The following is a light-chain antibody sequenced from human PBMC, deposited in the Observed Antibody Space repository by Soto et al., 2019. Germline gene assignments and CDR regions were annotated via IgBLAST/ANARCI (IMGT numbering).Light chain of an antibody. CDR3: HQYDNAPQT. Sequence: IVLTQSPDTLSLSPGERATLSCRASQSVSSNYLAWYQQKLGQAPRLLIYGASSRATGIPDRFSGSGSGTDFSLTISRLEPEDFAVYYCHQYDNAPQTYGQGTKVDIK. CDR1: QSVSSNY. J-gene: IGKJ2*01. V-gene: IGKV3-20*01. CDR2: GAS.